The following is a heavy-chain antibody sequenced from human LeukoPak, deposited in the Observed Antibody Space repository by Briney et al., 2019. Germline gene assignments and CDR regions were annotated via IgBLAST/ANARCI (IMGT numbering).Heavy chain of an antibody. J-gene: IGHJ3*02. CDR3: AKDRTRMSHYDFWSGSPPSDAFDI. CDR1: GFTFSSYW. D-gene: IGHD3-3*01. CDR2: ISGSGGST. Sequence: PGGSLRLSCAASGFTFSSYWMSWVRQAPGKGLEWVSAISGSGGSTYYADSVKGRFTISRDNSKNTLYLQMNSLRAEDTAVYYCAKDRTRMSHYDFWSGSPPSDAFDIWGQGTMVTVSS. V-gene: IGHV3-23*01.